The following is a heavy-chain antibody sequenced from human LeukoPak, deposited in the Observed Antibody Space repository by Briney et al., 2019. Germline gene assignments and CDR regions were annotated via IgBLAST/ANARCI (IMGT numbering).Heavy chain of an antibody. V-gene: IGHV3-9*01. CDR3: ARYKAAAGIDY. J-gene: IGHJ4*02. CDR1: GFTFDDYA. Sequence: GRSLRLSCAASGFTFDDYAMHWVRQAPGKGLEWVSGISWNSGSIGYADSVKGRFTISRDNAKNSPYLQMNSLRAEDTAVYYCARYKAAAGIDYWGQGTLVTVSS. D-gene: IGHD6-13*01. CDR2: ISWNSGSI.